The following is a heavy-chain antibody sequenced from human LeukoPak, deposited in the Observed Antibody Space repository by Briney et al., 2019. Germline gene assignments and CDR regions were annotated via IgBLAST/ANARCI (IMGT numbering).Heavy chain of an antibody. J-gene: IGHJ6*03. D-gene: IGHD6-13*01. Sequence: SQTLSLTCTVSGGSFSSGSYYWSWIRQPAGKGLEWIGRLYTSGSTNYNPSLKSRVTISVDTSKNQFSLKLTSVTAADTAVYYCARGRQQLATFYYYYYMDVWGKGTTVTVSS. CDR3: ARGRQQLATFYYYYYMDV. CDR1: GGSFSSGSYY. V-gene: IGHV4-61*02. CDR2: LYTSGST.